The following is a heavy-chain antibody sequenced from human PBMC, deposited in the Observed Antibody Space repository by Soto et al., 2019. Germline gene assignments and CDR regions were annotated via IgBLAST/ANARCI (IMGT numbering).Heavy chain of an antibody. CDR2: ISGFNGNT. J-gene: IGHJ4*02. CDR3: AREILLASPREFDY. D-gene: IGHD2-15*01. Sequence: QVQLVQSGDEVKKPGASVKVSCKASGYTFTTYGITWVRQAPGQGLEWMGWISGFNGNTNYAQRFQGRVSMTTDTFTNTAYMELRSLRSDDTAVYYCAREILLASPREFDYWGQGTLVTVSS. V-gene: IGHV1-18*01. CDR1: GYTFTTYG.